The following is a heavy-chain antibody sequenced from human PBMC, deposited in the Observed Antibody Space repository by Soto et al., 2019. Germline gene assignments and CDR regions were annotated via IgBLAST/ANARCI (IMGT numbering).Heavy chain of an antibody. D-gene: IGHD5-18*01. CDR1: RASVRSYY. J-gene: IGHJ4*02. CDR2: ISNSGRT. CDR3: ARVGYTYGYMGLVDY. V-gene: IGHV4-59*02. Sequence: SETLSLTCTVSRASVRSYYWSRIRQSPGKGLEWIGYISNSGRTNYNPSLRSRVTMSADTCENQFSLEMNSVTAADTAVYYCARVGYTYGYMGLVDYWGQGTPVTVSS.